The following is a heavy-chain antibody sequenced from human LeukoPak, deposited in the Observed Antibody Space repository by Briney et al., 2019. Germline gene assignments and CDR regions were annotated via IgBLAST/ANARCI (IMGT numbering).Heavy chain of an antibody. J-gene: IGHJ4*02. V-gene: IGHV1-69*04. CDR1: GGTFSSYA. D-gene: IGHD2-2*01. CDR2: IIPILGIA. CDR3: ASGVQKNIVVVPAAETFDY. Sequence: ASVKVSCKASGGTFSSYAISWVRQAPGQGLEWMGRIIPILGIANYAQKFQGRVTITADKSTSTAYMELSSLRSEDTAVYYCASGVQKNIVVVPAAETFDYWGQGTLVTVSS.